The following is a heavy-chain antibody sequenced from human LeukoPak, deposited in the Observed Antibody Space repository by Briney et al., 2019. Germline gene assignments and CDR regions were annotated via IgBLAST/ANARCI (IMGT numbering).Heavy chain of an antibody. CDR1: GFTFSSYG. CDR2: IWYDGSNK. Sequence: PGRSLRFSCSASGFTFSSYGMHWVRQAPGKGLEWVAVIWYDGSNKYYADSVKGRFTISRDNSKNTLYLQMNSLRAEDTAVYYCARDLVRGVIIAYYYGMDVWGQRWSVTVSS. D-gene: IGHD3-10*01. CDR3: ARDLVRGVIIAYYYGMDV. V-gene: IGHV3-33*01. J-gene: IGHJ6*01.